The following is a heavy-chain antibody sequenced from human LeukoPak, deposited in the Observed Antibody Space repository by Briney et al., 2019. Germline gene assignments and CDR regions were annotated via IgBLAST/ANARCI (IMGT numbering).Heavy chain of an antibody. J-gene: IGHJ6*03. CDR1: GGSISSSNW. D-gene: IGHD5-24*01. CDR2: IYHSGST. Sequence: SETLSLTCAVSGGSISSSNWWSWVRQPPGKGLEWIGEIYHSGSTYYSPSLKSRVTISLDTSRNQFSLKLNSVTAADTAVYYCASIGDGYNYGYYYYYMDVWGKGTTVTISS. V-gene: IGHV4-4*02. CDR3: ASIGDGYNYGYYYYYMDV.